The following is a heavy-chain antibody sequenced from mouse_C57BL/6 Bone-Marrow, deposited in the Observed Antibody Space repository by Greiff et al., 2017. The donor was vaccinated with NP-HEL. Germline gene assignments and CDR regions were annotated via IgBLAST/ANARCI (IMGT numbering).Heavy chain of an antibody. CDR1: GYTFTGYW. D-gene: IGHD1-1*01. CDR2: ILPGSGST. J-gene: IGHJ4*01. Sequence: QVQLQQSGAELMKPGASVKLSCKATGYTFTGYWIEWVKQRPGHGLEWIGEILPGSGSTNYNEKFKGKATFTAATSSNTAYMQLSSLTTEDSAIYYCASPHYYGSSYDYALDYWGQGTPVTVSA. V-gene: IGHV1-9*01. CDR3: ASPHYYGSSYDYALDY.